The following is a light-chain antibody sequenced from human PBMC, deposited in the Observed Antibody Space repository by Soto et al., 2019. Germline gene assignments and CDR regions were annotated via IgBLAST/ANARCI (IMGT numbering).Light chain of an antibody. J-gene: IGLJ3*02. Sequence: QSVLTQPPSVSAAPGQKVTISCSGSSSNIGNNYVSWYQQLPGTAPKVLIYDNTKRPSGIPDRFSGSKSGTSATLGITGLQTGDEADYYCGTWDSSLSGGVFGGGTKLTVL. CDR3: GTWDSSLSGGV. V-gene: IGLV1-51*01. CDR2: DNT. CDR1: SSNIGNNY.